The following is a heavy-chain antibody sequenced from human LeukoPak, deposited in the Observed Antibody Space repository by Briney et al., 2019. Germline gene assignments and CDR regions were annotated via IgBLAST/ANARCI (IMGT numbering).Heavy chain of an antibody. CDR2: ISSSSSYI. CDR1: GFTFSSYS. Sequence: GGSLRLSCAASGFTFSSYSMNWVRQAPGKGLEWVSSISSSSSYIYYADSVRGRFTISRDNSKNTLYLQMNSLRAEDTAVYSCARGFCTSSSCYNDYWGQGTLVTVSS. J-gene: IGHJ4*02. CDR3: ARGFCTSSSCYNDY. V-gene: IGHV3-21*06. D-gene: IGHD2-2*02.